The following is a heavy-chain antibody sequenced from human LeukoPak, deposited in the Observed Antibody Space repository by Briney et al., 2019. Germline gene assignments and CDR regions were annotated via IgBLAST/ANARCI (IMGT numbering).Heavy chain of an antibody. J-gene: IGHJ4*02. CDR2: IYYSGST. CDR3: ASHYYESSGYYSDY. V-gene: IGHV4-59*01. D-gene: IGHD3-22*01. Sequence: PSETLSLTCAVSGGSISSYYWSWIRQPPGKGLEWIGYIYYSGSTNYNPSLKSRVTISVDTSKNQFSLKLSSVTAADTAVYYCASHYYESSGYYSDYWGQGTLVTVSS. CDR1: GGSISSYY.